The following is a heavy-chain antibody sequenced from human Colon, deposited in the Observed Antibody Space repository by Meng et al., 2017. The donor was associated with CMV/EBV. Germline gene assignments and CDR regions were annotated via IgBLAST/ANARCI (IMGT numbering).Heavy chain of an antibody. D-gene: IGHD3-10*01. V-gene: IGHV4-4*07. Sequence: QSQLRESGPGRVKPSATLSLTCTVSGASITIYYWSCIRQPAGKGLGWIWRVYISGNTNYNPSLKSRVTMSIDTSKNQLSLNIRSVTAADTAVYYCARDSNLSGLAYWGQGTLVTVSS. J-gene: IGHJ4*02. CDR1: GASITIYY. CDR2: VYISGNT. CDR3: ARDSNLSGLAY.